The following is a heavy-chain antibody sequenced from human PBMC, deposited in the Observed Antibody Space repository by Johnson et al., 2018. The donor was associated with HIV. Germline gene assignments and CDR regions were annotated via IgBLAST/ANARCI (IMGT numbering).Heavy chain of an antibody. V-gene: IGHV3-11*04. CDR2: ISSSGSTI. Sequence: QVQLVESGGGLVKPGGSLRLSCAVSGFTFSDHYMSWIRQAPGKGLEWVSNISSSGSTIYYADSVKGRFTMSRDNAKKSLYLQMNSLRAEDTAVYYCAREEGTDILTRGDAFDIWGQGTMVTVSS. J-gene: IGHJ3*02. D-gene: IGHD3-9*01. CDR1: GFTFSDHY. CDR3: AREEGTDILTRGDAFDI.